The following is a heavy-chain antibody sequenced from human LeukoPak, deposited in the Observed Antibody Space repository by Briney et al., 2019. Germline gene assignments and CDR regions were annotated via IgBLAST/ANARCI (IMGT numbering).Heavy chain of an antibody. D-gene: IGHD3-22*01. CDR3: AKANHYYYDSSGYFYYFDY. V-gene: IGHV3-30-3*01. Sequence: GTSLRLSCAASKFTFSSYAIHWVRQAPGKGLEWVAVISYDGSNKYYADSVKGRFTISRDNAKNSLYLQMNSLRAEDTAVYYCAKANHYYYDSSGYFYYFDYWGQGTLVTVSS. CDR1: KFTFSSYA. CDR2: ISYDGSNK. J-gene: IGHJ4*02.